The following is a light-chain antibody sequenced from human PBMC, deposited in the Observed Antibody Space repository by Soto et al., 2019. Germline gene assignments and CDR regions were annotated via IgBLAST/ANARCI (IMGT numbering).Light chain of an antibody. Sequence: EIVMTQSPATLSVSPGERATLSCRASQSVSISLAWYQQKPGQAPRLLIYGASSRVTGFPARFSGSGSGTELTLTISSLQSEDFAVYYCQQYDNWPRTFGQGTKVEIK. CDR3: QQYDNWPRT. J-gene: IGKJ1*01. CDR1: QSVSIS. CDR2: GAS. V-gene: IGKV3-15*01.